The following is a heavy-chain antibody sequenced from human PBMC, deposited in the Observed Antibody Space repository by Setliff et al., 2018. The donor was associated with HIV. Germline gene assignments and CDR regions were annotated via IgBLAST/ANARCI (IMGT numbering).Heavy chain of an antibody. V-gene: IGHV3-7*03. CDR1: GFTFSSYW. J-gene: IGHJ3*01. Sequence: GESLKISCAASGFTFSSYWMSWVRQAPGKGLEWVANIKLDGSEKYHVDSVKGRFTISRDNAKNSLYLQMNSLRAEDTAVYYCVRDGPPRAAFDVWGRGTMVTVSS. CDR2: IKLDGSEK. D-gene: IGHD3-10*01. CDR3: VRDGPPRAAFDV.